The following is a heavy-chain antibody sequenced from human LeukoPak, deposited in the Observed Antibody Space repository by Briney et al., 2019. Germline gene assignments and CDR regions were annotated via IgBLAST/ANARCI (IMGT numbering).Heavy chain of an antibody. CDR2: ITGDDST. J-gene: IGHJ4*02. CDR1: GFKFGTFA. V-gene: IGHV3-23*01. D-gene: IGHD3-3*01. Sequence: GGSLRLSCAASGFKFGTFAFSWVRQAPGKGLEWVSSITGDDSTYYAASVKGRFTISRDTSTNTLYLQMNSLRAEDTALYYCAKGHYDFRDYWGQGTLVTVSS. CDR3: AKGHYDFRDY.